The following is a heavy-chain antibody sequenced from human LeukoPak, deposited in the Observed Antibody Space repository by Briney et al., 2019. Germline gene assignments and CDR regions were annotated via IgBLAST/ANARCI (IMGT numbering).Heavy chain of an antibody. CDR2: IASDGSST. CDR1: GFTFSSYW. D-gene: IGHD3-10*01. J-gene: IGHJ4*02. CDR3: AKDGDYYGSGSYYDY. V-gene: IGHV3-74*01. Sequence: GGSLRLSCAASGFTFSSYWMNWVRQAPGKGLVWVSRIASDGSSTTYADSVKGRFSISRDNSKNTLYLQMNSLRAEDTAVYYCAKDGDYYGSGSYYDYWGQGTLVTVSS.